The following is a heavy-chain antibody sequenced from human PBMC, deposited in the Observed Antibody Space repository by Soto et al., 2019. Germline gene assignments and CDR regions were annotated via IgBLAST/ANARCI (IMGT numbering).Heavy chain of an antibody. CDR2: GSVYNGKS. CDR1: GYIFSNYG. V-gene: IGHV1-18*01. Sequence: QIQLVQAGAEVKKPGASAKVSCKASGYIFSNYGISWMRQVPGQGREWMGWGSVYNGKSNYTQKFQGRVTMTTDTSTNTDHMELRSLRSDDTAVYYCARASRIGVGTTSSWGQGTLVTVSS. J-gene: IGHJ4*02. CDR3: ARASRIGVGTTSS. D-gene: IGHD3-22*01.